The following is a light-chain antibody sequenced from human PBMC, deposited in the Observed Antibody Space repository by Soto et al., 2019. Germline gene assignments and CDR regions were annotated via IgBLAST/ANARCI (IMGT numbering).Light chain of an antibody. CDR1: SSNIGNNY. CDR3: GTWDSSLSAVV. CDR2: DNN. Sequence: QAVVTQPPSVSGAPGQRVTISCTGSSSNIGNNYVSWYQQLPGTAPKLLIYDNNKRPSGIPDRFSGSKSGTSATLGITGLQTGDEADYYCGTWDSSLSAVVFGGGTKVTVL. J-gene: IGLJ2*01. V-gene: IGLV1-51*01.